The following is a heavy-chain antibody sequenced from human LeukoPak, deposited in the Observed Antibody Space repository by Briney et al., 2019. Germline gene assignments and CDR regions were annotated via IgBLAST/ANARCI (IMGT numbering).Heavy chain of an antibody. CDR1: GFTFSSYA. Sequence: GGSLRLSCAASGFTFSSYAMSWVRQAPGKGLEGVANIKEDGSEGYYVDSVKGRFSISRDNAKNSLHLQMNSLRAEDTAVYYCARDWLAGNPYHAFDLWGKGTMVTVSS. J-gene: IGHJ3*01. CDR2: IKEDGSEG. CDR3: ARDWLAGNPYHAFDL. V-gene: IGHV3-7*01. D-gene: IGHD3-22*01.